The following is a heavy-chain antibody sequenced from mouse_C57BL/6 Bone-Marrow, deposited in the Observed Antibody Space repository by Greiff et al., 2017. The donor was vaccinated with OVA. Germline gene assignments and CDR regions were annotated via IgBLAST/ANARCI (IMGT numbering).Heavy chain of an antibody. J-gene: IGHJ2*01. CDR3: ARFTTVVADY. Sequence: VQLKESGPGLVKPSQSLSLTCSVTGYSITSGYYWNWIRQFPGNKLEWMGYISYDGSNNYNPSLKNRISITRDTSKNQFFLKLNSVTTEDTATYYCARFTTVVADYWGQGTTLTVSS. D-gene: IGHD1-1*01. CDR2: ISYDGSN. CDR1: GYSITSGYY. V-gene: IGHV3-6*01.